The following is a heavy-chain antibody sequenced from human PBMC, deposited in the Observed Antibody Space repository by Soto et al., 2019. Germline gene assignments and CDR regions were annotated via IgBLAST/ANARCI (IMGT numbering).Heavy chain of an antibody. J-gene: IGHJ6*02. Sequence: GGSLRLSCAASGFTFSNAWMNWVRQAPGKGLEWVGRIKSKTDGGTTDYAAPVKGRFTISRDDSKNTLYLQMNSLKTEDTAVYYCTTDLWFGDGYYYYGMDVWGQGTTVTVSS. CDR1: GFTFSNAW. V-gene: IGHV3-15*07. CDR2: IKSKTDGGTT. CDR3: TTDLWFGDGYYYYGMDV. D-gene: IGHD3-10*01.